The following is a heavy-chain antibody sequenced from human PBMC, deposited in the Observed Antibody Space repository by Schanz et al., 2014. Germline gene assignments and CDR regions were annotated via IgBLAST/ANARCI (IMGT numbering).Heavy chain of an antibody. CDR3: AKVAPAATYLDS. V-gene: IGHV3-11*01. CDR1: GFTFSDYY. D-gene: IGHD2-2*01. Sequence: PGGSLRLSCAASGFTFSDYYMTWIRQAPGEGLEWVSDISDSGDSTHYADSVKGRFTISRDNAKNSLFLQMNSLSAEDTAVYYCAKVAPAATYLDSWGLGTLVTVSS. CDR2: ISDSGDST. J-gene: IGHJ4*02.